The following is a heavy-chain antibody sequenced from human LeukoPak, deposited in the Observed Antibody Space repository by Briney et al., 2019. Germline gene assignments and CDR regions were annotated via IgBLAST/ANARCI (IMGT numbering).Heavy chain of an antibody. Sequence: GGSLRLSCAASGFTFSDAWMSWVRQTPGKGPEWVSVIYSGGSTYYVDSVKGRFTISRDNSKNTLYLQMSSLRAEDTAVYYCARAPPTVTMLGWNLVYGMDVWGQGTTVTVSS. V-gene: IGHV3-66*01. D-gene: IGHD4-11*01. J-gene: IGHJ6*02. CDR2: IYSGGST. CDR1: GFTFSDAW. CDR3: ARAPPTVTMLGWNLVYGMDV.